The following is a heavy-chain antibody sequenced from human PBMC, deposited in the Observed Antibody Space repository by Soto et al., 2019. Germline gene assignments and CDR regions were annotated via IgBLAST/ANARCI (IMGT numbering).Heavy chain of an antibody. V-gene: IGHV3-21*01. CDR2: INSRGSPM. CDR1: GFSFSDSD. CDR3: ARKHSSDATGYDYFDS. Sequence: PGGSLRLSCVGSGFSFSDSDMTWVRHAPGKGLEYVSSINSRGSPMFYGPSFRGRFTISRDNTKNSVYLQLNNLRVEDTSLYYCARKHSSDATGYDYFDSWGQGTVVTVSS. D-gene: IGHD3-9*01. J-gene: IGHJ4*02.